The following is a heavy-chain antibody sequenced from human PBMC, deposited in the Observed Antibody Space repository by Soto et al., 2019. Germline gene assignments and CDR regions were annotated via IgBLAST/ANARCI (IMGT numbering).Heavy chain of an antibody. CDR3: ARDKTQGAGWFDP. CDR1: GLNASDNY. CDR2: LYNSGTT. J-gene: IGHJ5*02. V-gene: IGHV3-53*01. D-gene: IGHD1-26*01. Sequence: VGSLRLSCAASGLNASDNYMNWVRQAPGKGLEWVSVLYNSGTTYYAESVKGRFTISRDNVKNTVYLEMNNLRVDDTAVYYCARDKTQGAGWFDPWGRGTLVTVSS.